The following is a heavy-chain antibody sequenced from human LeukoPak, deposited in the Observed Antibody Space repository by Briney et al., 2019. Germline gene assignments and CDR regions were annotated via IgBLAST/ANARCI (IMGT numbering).Heavy chain of an antibody. CDR2: ISSSSSTI. D-gene: IGHD3-10*01. CDR1: GFTFSSYG. V-gene: IGHV3-48*04. J-gene: IGHJ4*02. CDR3: ARDRGGSGSYGDY. Sequence: GGSLRLSCAASGFTFSSYGMHWVRQAPGKGLEWVSYISSSSSTIYYADSVKGRFTISRDNAKNSLYLQMNSLRAEDTAVYYCARDRGGSGSYGDYWGQGTLVTVSS.